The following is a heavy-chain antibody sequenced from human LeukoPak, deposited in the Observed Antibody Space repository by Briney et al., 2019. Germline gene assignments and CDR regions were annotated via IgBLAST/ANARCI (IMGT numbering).Heavy chain of an antibody. D-gene: IGHD3-22*01. CDR2: INPNSGGT. V-gene: IGHV1-2*02. Sequence: ASVTVSCKASGYTFTGYYMHWVRQAPGQGLEWMGWINPNSGGTSYAQKFQGRVTMTRDTSISTAYMELSRLRSDDTAVYYCARGVYDNYFDYWGQGTLVTVSS. CDR1: GYTFTGYY. J-gene: IGHJ4*02. CDR3: ARGVYDNYFDY.